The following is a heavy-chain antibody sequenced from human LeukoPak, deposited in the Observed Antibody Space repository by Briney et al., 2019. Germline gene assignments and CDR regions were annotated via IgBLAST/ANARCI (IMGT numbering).Heavy chain of an antibody. J-gene: IGHJ4*02. CDR3: ARGSTRIAVAVV. D-gene: IGHD6-19*01. Sequence: GGSLRLSCAASGFTVSSNYMSWVRQAPGKGLEWVSVIYSGGSTYYADSVKGRFTISRDNSKNTLYLQMNSLRAKDTAVYYCARGSTRIAVAVVWGQGTLVTVSS. V-gene: IGHV3-66*02. CDR1: GFTVSSNY. CDR2: IYSGGST.